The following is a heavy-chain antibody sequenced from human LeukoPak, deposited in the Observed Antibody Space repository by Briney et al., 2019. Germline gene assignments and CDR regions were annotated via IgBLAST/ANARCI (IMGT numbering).Heavy chain of an antibody. V-gene: IGHV4-31*03. CDR1: GGSISSGGYY. J-gene: IGHJ4*02. D-gene: IGHD4-17*01. CDR3: ARIHGDYLFFDY. Sequence: SQTLSLTCTVSGGSISSGGYYWSWLRQHPGKGLEWIGYIYYSGSTYYNPSLKSRVTISVDTSKNQFSLKLSSVTAADTAVYYCARIHGDYLFFDYWGQGTLVTVSS. CDR2: IYYSGST.